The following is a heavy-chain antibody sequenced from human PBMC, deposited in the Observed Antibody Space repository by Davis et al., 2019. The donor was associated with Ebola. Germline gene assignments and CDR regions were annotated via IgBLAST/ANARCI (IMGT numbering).Heavy chain of an antibody. D-gene: IGHD4-17*01. CDR1: GYSLSEVS. CDR3: ARTRYGDYGYFDL. J-gene: IGHJ2*01. V-gene: IGHV1-46*01. CDR2: INPSGGST. Sequence: AASVKVSCKLSGYSLSEVSIHWVRQAPGQGLEWMGIINPSGGSTSYAQKFQGRVTMTRDTSTSTVYMELSSLRSEDTAVYYCARTRYGDYGYFDLWGRGTLVTVSS.